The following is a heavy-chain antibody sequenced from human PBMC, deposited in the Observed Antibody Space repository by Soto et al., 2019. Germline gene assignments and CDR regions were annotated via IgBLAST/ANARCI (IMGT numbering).Heavy chain of an antibody. CDR2: IIPIFGTA. Sequence: QVQLVQSGAEVKKPGSSVKVSCKASGGTFSSYAISWVRQAPGQGLEWMGGIIPIFGTADYAQKFQGRVTITADDFTSTAYMELGSLRSEDTAVYYWVRHLGGNHYYYGMDVWGQGTTVTVSS. J-gene: IGHJ6*02. V-gene: IGHV1-69*12. D-gene: IGHD3-10*01. CDR3: VRHLGGNHYYYGMDV. CDR1: GGTFSSYA.